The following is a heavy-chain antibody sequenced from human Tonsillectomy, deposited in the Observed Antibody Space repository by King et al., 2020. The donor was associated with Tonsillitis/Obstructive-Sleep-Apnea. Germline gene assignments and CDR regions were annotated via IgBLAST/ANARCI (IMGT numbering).Heavy chain of an antibody. CDR1: RFTFSDYY. CDR2: ISISGTTI. J-gene: IGHJ5*02. V-gene: IGHV3-11*01. Sequence: VQLVESGGGLVKPGGSLRLSCAASRFTFSDYYMGWIRQAPGKGLEWVSYISISGTTIYYADSVKGRFTISRDNAKNSLYLQMNSLRAEDTAVYYCARDWSYYYGSGSSGWFDPWGQGTLVTVSS. CDR3: ARDWSYYYGSGSSGWFDP. D-gene: IGHD3-10*01.